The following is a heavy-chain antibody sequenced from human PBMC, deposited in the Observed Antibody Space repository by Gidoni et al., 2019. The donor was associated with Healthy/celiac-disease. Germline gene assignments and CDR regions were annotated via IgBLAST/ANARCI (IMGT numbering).Heavy chain of an antibody. J-gene: IGHJ5*02. D-gene: IGHD3-16*01. Sequence: QVQLVQSGAEVTKPGSSVKVSCKASGYTFTSYYMPWVRQAPGQGREWLGIINPSGGSTRYAQKCQGRVTMTRDKSTSTVYMELSSLRSEDTAVYYCARGGDQSPGWWFDPWGQGTLVTVSS. V-gene: IGHV1-46*01. CDR1: GYTFTSYY. CDR2: INPSGGST. CDR3: ARGGDQSPGWWFDP.